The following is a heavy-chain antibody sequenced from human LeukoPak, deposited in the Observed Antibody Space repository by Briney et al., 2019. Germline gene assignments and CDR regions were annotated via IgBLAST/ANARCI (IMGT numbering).Heavy chain of an antibody. CDR3: ARDGGAAAGHFDY. D-gene: IGHD6-13*01. CDR1: GFTFSSYA. CDR2: IKQDGSEK. J-gene: IGHJ4*02. Sequence: GGSLRLSCAASGFTFSSYAMSWVRQAPGKGLEWVANIKQDGSEKYYVDSVKGRFTISRDNAKNSLYLQMNSLRAEDTAVYYCARDGGAAAGHFDYWGQGTLVTVSS. V-gene: IGHV3-7*01.